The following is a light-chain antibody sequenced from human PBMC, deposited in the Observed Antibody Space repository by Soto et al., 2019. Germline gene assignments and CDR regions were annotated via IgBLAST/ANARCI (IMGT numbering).Light chain of an antibody. CDR3: QQYSSSQIT. CDR1: QSVSSND. CDR2: GAS. Sequence: EIVLTQSPGTLSLSPGERATLSCRASQSVSSNDLAWYQQKPGQATSLLIYGASSRATGIPVRFSGSGSGTDFTLTISRLEPEDFAVYYCQQYSSSQITFGQGTRLEIK. V-gene: IGKV3-20*01. J-gene: IGKJ5*01.